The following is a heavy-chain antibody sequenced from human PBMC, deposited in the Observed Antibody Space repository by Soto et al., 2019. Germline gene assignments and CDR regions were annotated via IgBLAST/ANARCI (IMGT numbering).Heavy chain of an antibody. V-gene: IGHV3-23*01. CDR1: GFSFSSSA. CDR2: ISGRGEKT. CDR3: ARSRDSNAWYSLDY. Sequence: GGSLGLSCAASGFSFSSSAMHWVRQAPGGGLEWVSGISGRGEKTYYADSVKGRFTISRDNSKDTLYLQMTSLRAEDSSLYYCARSRDSNAWYSLDYWGHGT. J-gene: IGHJ4*01. D-gene: IGHD6-19*01.